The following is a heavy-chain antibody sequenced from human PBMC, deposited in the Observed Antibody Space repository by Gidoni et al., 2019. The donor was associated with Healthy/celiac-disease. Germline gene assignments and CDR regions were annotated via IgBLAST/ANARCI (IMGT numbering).Heavy chain of an antibody. CDR2: IYSGGST. J-gene: IGHJ6*03. CDR3: ARGGGSGRGSHMDV. D-gene: IGHD2-15*01. V-gene: IGHV3-53*01. CDR1: GFTVSSTY. Sequence: EVQLVESGGGLIQPGGSLRLSCAAPGFTVSSTYMSWVRQAPGKGLEWVSVIYSGGSTYDADSGKGRFTISRDNSKNTLYLQMNSLGAEDTAVYYCARGGGSGRGSHMDVWGKGTTVTVSS.